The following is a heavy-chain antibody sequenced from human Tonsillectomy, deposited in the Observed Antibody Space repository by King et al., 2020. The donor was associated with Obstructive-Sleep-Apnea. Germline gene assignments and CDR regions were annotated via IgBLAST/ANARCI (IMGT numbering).Heavy chain of an antibody. CDR1: GFTFSSYW. V-gene: IGHV3-7*03. Sequence: VQLVESGGGLVQPGGSLRLSCAASGFTFSSYWMTWVRQAPGKGLEWVANIKQDGSEKYYVDSVKARFTISRDNAKNSLYLQMSSLRAEDTAVYYCARGAPPFGELDLYFDLWGRGTLVTVSS. D-gene: IGHD3-10*01. CDR3: ARGAPPFGELDLYFDL. J-gene: IGHJ2*01. CDR2: IKQDGSEK.